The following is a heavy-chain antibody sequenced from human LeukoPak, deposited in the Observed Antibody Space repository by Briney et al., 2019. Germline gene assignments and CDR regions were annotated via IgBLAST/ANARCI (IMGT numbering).Heavy chain of an antibody. CDR1: GFIFSSYV. D-gene: IGHD2-15*01. J-gene: IGHJ4*02. V-gene: IGHV3-30*04. CDR2: ISSDGSNK. Sequence: GGSLRLSCTASGFIFSSYVMQWVRQAPGKGLEWVAAISSDGSNKYYTDSVKGRFTISRDNSKNTLYLQMNSLRAEDTAEYYCARDTSTTLDYWDQGTLVTVSS. CDR3: ARDTSTTLDY.